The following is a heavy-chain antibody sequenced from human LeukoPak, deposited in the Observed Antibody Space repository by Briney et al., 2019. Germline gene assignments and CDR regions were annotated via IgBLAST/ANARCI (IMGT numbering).Heavy chain of an antibody. D-gene: IGHD3-22*01. CDR2: INPNSGGT. J-gene: IGHJ4*02. CDR1: GYTFTGYY. CDR3: ARGTGRLLLPFGY. V-gene: IGHV1-2*02. Sequence: ASVKVSCKASGYTFTGYYMHWVRQAPGQGLEWMGWINPNSGGTNYAQKFQGRVTMTRDTSTSTAYMELSRLRSDDTAVYYCARGTGRLLLPFGYWGQGTLVTVSS.